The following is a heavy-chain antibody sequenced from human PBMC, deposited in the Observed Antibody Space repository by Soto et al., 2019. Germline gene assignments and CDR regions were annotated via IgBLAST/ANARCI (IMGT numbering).Heavy chain of an antibody. V-gene: IGHV3-13*01. Sequence: PGGSLRLSCAASGFTFSSYDMHWVRQATGKGLEWVSAIGTAGDTYYPGSVKGRFTISRENAKNSLYLQMNSLRAGETAVYYCARVRRSFGAVYFDYWGQGTLVTVSS. CDR2: IGTAGDT. D-gene: IGHD3-10*01. CDR1: GFTFSSYD. J-gene: IGHJ4*02. CDR3: ARVRRSFGAVYFDY.